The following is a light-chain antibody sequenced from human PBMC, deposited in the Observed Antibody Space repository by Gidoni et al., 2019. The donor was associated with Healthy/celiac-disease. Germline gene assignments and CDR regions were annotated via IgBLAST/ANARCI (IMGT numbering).Light chain of an antibody. Sequence: EIVMTQSPATLSMSPGERATLSCRASQKIDSNLAWYQQKPGQAPRLLIYRSSTRATGVPARFSGGGSGTEFTLTISSLQSEDFAVYYCQQYSDWPPALSFGGGTKVEIK. CDR1: QKIDSN. CDR3: QQYSDWPPALS. CDR2: RSS. J-gene: IGKJ4*01. V-gene: IGKV3-15*01.